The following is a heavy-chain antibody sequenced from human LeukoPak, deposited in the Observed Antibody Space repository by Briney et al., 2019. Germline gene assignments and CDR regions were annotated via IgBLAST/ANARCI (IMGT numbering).Heavy chain of an antibody. V-gene: IGHV3-21*01. CDR2: ITSSSSYI. Sequence: GGSLRLSCAASGFTFSRYSMNWVRQAPGKGLEWVSSITSSSSYIYYADSVKGRFTISRDNAKNSLYLQMNSLRAEDTAVYYCAISDRAAAGIDYWGQGTLVTVSS. D-gene: IGHD6-13*01. CDR3: AISDRAAAGIDY. J-gene: IGHJ4*02. CDR1: GFTFSRYS.